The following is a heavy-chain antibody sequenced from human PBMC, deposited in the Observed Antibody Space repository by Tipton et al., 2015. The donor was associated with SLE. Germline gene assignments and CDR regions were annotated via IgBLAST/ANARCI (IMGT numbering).Heavy chain of an antibody. J-gene: IGHJ6*03. CDR2: IYTSGST. Sequence: TLSLTCTVSGGSISSGSYYWSWIRQPAGKGLEWIGRIYTSGSTNYNPSLKSRVTISVDTSKNQFSLKLSSVTAADTAVYYCASEVAVAGRHYYYYMDVWGKGTPVTVSS. D-gene: IGHD6-19*01. V-gene: IGHV4-61*02. CDR3: ASEVAVAGRHYYYYMDV. CDR1: GGSISSGSYY.